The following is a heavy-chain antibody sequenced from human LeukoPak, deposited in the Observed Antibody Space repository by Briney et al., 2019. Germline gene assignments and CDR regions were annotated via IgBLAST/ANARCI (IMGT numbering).Heavy chain of an antibody. D-gene: IGHD2-2*01. CDR2: IYASGST. V-gene: IGHV4-61*01. CDR1: GGSISSSSYY. CDR3: ARGVGVPPKLDY. Sequence: PSETLSLTCTVSGGSISSSSYYWSWIRQPPGKGLEWIGYIYASGSTNYNPSLKSRVTISVDTSKNQFSLKLSSVTAADTAVYYCARGVGVPPKLDYWGQGTLVTVSS. J-gene: IGHJ4*02.